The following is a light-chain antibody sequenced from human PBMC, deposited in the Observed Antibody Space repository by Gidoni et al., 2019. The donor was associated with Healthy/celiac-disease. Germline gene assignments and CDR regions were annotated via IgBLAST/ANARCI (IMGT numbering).Light chain of an antibody. V-gene: IGKV3-20*01. J-gene: IGKJ4*01. CDR3: QQYGSSPLT. CDR2: GAS. Sequence: EIVSTQSPGTRSLSPGERATLPCRASQSVSSSYLAWYQQKPGQAPRPLIYGASSRATGIPDRFSGSGSGTDFTLTISRLEPEDFAVYYCQQYGSSPLTFGGGTKVEIK. CDR1: QSVSSSY.